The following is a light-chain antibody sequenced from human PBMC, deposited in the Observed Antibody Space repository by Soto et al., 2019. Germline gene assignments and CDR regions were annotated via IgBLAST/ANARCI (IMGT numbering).Light chain of an antibody. Sequence: QSALTQPPSASGSLGQSVTISCTGTRNDIGGYNYVSWYLQYPGKAPKLMIYDVYKRPSGVPDRFSGSKSGNTASLTVSGLQAEDEADYYCSSYAVNNKVVFGGGTKLTVL. CDR2: DVY. V-gene: IGLV2-8*01. CDR1: RNDIGGYNY. CDR3: SSYAVNNKVV. J-gene: IGLJ2*01.